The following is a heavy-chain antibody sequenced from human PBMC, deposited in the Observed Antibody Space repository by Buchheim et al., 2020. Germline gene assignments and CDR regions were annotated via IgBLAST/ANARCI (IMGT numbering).Heavy chain of an antibody. CDR3: ARAGAYCGGDCYTLWYFDL. D-gene: IGHD2-21*01. CDR1: GYTFTSYD. V-gene: IGHV1-8*01. Sequence: QMQLVQSGAEVKKPGASVKVSCKASGYTFTSYDINWVRQATGQGLEWMGWMNPNSGNTGYAQKFQGRVTITRNTSISTAYMELSSLRSEDTAVYYCARAGAYCGGDCYTLWYFDLWGRGTL. CDR2: MNPNSGNT. J-gene: IGHJ2*01.